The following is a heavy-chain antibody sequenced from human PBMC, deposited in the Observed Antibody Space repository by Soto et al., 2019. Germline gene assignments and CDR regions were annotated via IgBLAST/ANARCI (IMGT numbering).Heavy chain of an antibody. V-gene: IGHV1-18*01. Sequence: ASVKVSCKASGYTFTSYGISWVRQAPGQGLEWMGWISAYNGNTNYAQKLQGRVTMTTDTSTSTAYMELRSLRSDDTAVYYCARDRVLGYCSGFSCYPDYYYYIDVWGKGTTVPVSS. CDR3: ARDRVLGYCSGFSCYPDYYYYIDV. CDR2: ISAYNGNT. D-gene: IGHD2-15*01. J-gene: IGHJ6*03. CDR1: GYTFTSYG.